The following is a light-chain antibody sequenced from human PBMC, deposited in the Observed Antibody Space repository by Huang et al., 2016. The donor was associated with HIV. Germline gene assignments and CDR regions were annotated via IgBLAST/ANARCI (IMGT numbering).Light chain of an antibody. V-gene: IGKV1-9*01. CDR2: AAS. J-gene: IGKJ4*01. Sequence: IQLTQSPFSLSASVGDRVTITCRASQGITSYLVWYQQKPGKAPKLLIDAASTLQSGVPSRFSGSGSGTDFTLTISSLQPEDFATYYYQQLNSYPLTFGGGTKVEIK. CDR1: QGITSY. CDR3: QQLNSYPLT.